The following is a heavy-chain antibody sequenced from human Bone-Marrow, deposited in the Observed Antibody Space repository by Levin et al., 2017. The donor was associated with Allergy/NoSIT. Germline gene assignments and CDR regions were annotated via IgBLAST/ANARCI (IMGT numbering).Heavy chain of an antibody. CDR2: INPAGGST. CDR1: GYTFTSSY. Sequence: ASVKVSCKASGYTFTSSYIHWVRQAPGQGLEWMGIINPAGGSTTYAPKFQGRVTMTRDTSTNTVYLDLSSLRSEDTAVYFCARALWFGQSPFDYWGQGTLVTVS. CDR3: ARALWFGQSPFDY. V-gene: IGHV1-46*01. J-gene: IGHJ4*02. D-gene: IGHD3-10*01.